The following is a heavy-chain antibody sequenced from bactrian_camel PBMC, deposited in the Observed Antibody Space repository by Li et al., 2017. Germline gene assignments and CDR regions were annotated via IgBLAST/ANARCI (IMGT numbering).Heavy chain of an antibody. CDR2: ITSGGGVSL. V-gene: IGHV3S40*01. Sequence: DVQLVESGGGLVQPGGSLTLSCAASGFPFTSYGMLWVRQAPGKGLEWVSGITSGGGVSLYYADSVKGRFTISQDNAKNTVYLQMNSLKPEDTAMYYCAADTAPTCWGLDPYFWGQGTQVTVS. J-gene: IGHJ4*01. D-gene: IGHD5*01. CDR1: GFPFTSYG. CDR3: AADTAPTCWGLDPYF.